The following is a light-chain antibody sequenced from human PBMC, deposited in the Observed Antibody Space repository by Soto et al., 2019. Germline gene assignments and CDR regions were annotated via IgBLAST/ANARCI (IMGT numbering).Light chain of an antibody. J-gene: IGKJ1*01. V-gene: IGKV3-20*01. Sequence: VLKQSPGTLSLSAGDSARLSWKASQSVSSSYLAWYQQKPGQAPRLLIYGASSRATGIQDSFSGSGSGTDFPLTIRRLEPEDFAVYYCKQYGSSWTFGQGTKVDI. CDR3: KQYGSSWT. CDR2: GAS. CDR1: QSVSSSY.